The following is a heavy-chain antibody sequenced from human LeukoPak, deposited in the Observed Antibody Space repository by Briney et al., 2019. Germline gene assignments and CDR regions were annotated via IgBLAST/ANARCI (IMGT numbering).Heavy chain of an antibody. CDR3: AKIASENGYKPVDK. D-gene: IGHD5-18*01. V-gene: IGHV3-64*04. J-gene: IGHJ4*02. Sequence: PGGSLRLSCSASGFTFSSYSMHWVRQAPGKGLDFVSAISATGGNTYYAESVKGRFTISRENSKNTLYLQMNSLRAEDTAVYYCAKIASENGYKPVDKWGQGTLVTVSS. CDR1: GFTFSSYS. CDR2: ISATGGNT.